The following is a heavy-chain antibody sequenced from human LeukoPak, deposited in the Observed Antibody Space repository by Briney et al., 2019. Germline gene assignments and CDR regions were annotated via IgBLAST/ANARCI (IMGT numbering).Heavy chain of an antibody. J-gene: IGHJ3*02. CDR2: IYYSGST. D-gene: IGHD6-6*01. CDR3: ARAEAAREGRAFDI. CDR1: GGSISSGGYY. Sequence: SETLSLTCTVSGGSISSGGYYWSWIRQHPGKGLEWIGYIYYSGSTYYNPSLKSRVTISVDTSKNQFSLKLNSVTAADTAVYYCARAEAAREGRAFDIWGQGTMVTVSS. V-gene: IGHV4-31*03.